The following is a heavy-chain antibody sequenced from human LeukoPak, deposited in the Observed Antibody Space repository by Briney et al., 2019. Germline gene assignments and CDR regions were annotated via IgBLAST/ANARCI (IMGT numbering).Heavy chain of an antibody. CDR1: GFTFTNYN. Sequence: GGSLRLSCSASGFTFTNYNMNLVRQAPGKGLEWVSSISTSSVYKHYADSVKGRFTIYSDSATNSVYLQMNSLRVEDTALYYCARDDLRDEGFDVWGQGTMVTVSS. CDR3: ARDDLRDEGFDV. CDR2: ISTSSVYK. V-gene: IGHV3-21*04. J-gene: IGHJ3*01.